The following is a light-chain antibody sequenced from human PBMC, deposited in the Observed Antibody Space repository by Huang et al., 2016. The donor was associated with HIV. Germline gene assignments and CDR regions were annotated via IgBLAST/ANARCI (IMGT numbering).Light chain of an antibody. Sequence: DIVMVQSPASLSVTPGEAASITCWSSQSLLHSNVHNYLVWYWHKPGQSPQLLIYLGAIRDSGVPDRFSGSGAGTDFKLRINRVEAGDVGIYYCMQGLQTWTFGQGTKVEI. CDR2: LGA. CDR1: QSLLHSNVHNY. V-gene: IGKV2-28*01. J-gene: IGKJ1*01. CDR3: MQGLQTWT.